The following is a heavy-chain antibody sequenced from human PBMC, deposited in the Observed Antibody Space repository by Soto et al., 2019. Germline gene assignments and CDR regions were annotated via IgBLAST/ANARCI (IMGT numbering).Heavy chain of an antibody. CDR2: ISGSGGST. CDR3: AKRTTGWYFDL. CDR1: GFTFTSYA. J-gene: IGHJ2*01. V-gene: IGHV3-23*01. Sequence: GSLRLSCAASGFTFTSYAMNWVRQAPGKGLEWVSVISGSGGSTYYADSVKGRFTISRDNSKNTLYLQMNSLRAEDTAVYYCAKRTTGWYFDLWGRGTLVTVSS.